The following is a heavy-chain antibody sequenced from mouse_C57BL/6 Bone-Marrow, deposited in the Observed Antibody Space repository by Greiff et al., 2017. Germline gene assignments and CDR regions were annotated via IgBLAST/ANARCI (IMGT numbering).Heavy chain of an antibody. CDR1: GYTFTSYG. V-gene: IGHV1-81*01. CDR3: ARGDYYAMDY. CDR2: IYPRSGNT. J-gene: IGHJ4*01. Sequence: VQLQQSGAELARPGASVKLSCKASGYTFTSYGISWVQQSTGQGLEWIGEIYPRSGNTYYNEKFKGKATLTADKSSGTAYMELRSLTSDDSAVYFCARGDYYAMDYWGQGTSVTVSS.